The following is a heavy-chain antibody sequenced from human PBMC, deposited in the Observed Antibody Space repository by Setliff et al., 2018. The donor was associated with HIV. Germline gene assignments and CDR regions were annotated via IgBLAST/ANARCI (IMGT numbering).Heavy chain of an antibody. V-gene: IGHV1-18*01. D-gene: IGHD3-16*01. CDR3: ARGGVYYYYMDV. J-gene: IGHJ6*03. CDR2: ISAYDGNR. CDR1: DYAFSTYG. Sequence: GASVKVSCKASDYAFSTYGFTWVRQAPGQGLEWMGWISAYDGNRNYAQKLQDRLTLTTDTSTNTAYMELRRLTADDTAVYFCARGGVYYYYMDVWGKGTTVTVS.